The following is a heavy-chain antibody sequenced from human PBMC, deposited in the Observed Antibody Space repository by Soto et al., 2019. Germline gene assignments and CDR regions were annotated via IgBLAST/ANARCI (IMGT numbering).Heavy chain of an antibody. J-gene: IGHJ4*02. D-gene: IGHD1-7*01. CDR3: AREGTTSTVDS. Sequence: QVQLVQSGAEVKKPGASVKVSCNTSGYTFANYAINWVRQAPGQGLEWMGRISPYNGDTNNAQKLQDRVSMTTDTSTRTAYMELRSLGSDDTAVYYCAREGTTSTVDSWGQGTLVTVSS. V-gene: IGHV1-18*01. CDR1: GYTFANYA. CDR2: ISPYNGDT.